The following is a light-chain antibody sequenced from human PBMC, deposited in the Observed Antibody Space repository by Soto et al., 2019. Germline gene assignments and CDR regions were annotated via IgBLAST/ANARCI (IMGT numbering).Light chain of an antibody. V-gene: IGKV1-5*01. CDR2: DAS. CDR1: QSISSW. J-gene: IGKJ1*01. CDR3: QQYDNYPWT. Sequence: DIQMTQSPSTLSASVGARVTITCRASQSISSWLAWYQQKLGTAPKLLIYDASRLEGGVPSRFSGSGSGTELTITISSLQPDDCETYDGQQYDNYPWTFGQGTKVDIK.